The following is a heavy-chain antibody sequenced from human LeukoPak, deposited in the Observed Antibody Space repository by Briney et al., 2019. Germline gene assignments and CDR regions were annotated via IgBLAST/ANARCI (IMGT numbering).Heavy chain of an antibody. J-gene: IGHJ4*02. Sequence: GGSLRLSCAASGFTFSSYGMHWVRQAPGKGLEWVAFIRYDGSNKYYADSVKGRFTVSRDNSKNTLYLQMNSLRAEDTAVYYSAKDRGIQLWLYFDYWGQGTLVTVSS. D-gene: IGHD5-18*01. CDR1: GFTFSSYG. V-gene: IGHV3-30*02. CDR3: AKDRGIQLWLYFDY. CDR2: IRYDGSNK.